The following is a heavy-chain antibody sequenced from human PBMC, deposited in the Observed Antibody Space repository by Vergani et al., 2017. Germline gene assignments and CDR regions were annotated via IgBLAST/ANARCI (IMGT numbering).Heavy chain of an antibody. J-gene: IGHJ6*02. Sequence: QVQLVQSGAEVKKPGSSVKVSCKASGGTFSSHGISWVRQAPGQGFEWMGRITPLFGTTNIPQKFRGRVTITADKSTGTAYMELSSLKSEDTAMYYCSRDPWLSSGSGKQFYGMDVWGQGTKVTVSS. V-gene: IGHV1-69*13. CDR3: SRDPWLSSGSGKQFYGMDV. D-gene: IGHD3-10*01. CDR1: GGTFSSHG. CDR2: ITPLFGTT.